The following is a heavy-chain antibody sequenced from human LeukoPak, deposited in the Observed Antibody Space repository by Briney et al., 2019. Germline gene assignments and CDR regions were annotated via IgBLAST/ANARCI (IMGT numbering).Heavy chain of an antibody. J-gene: IGHJ4*02. Sequence: PGGSLRLSCAASGFTFDNYGMHWVRQAPGKGLEWVAVISSDETNKYYADSVKGRFTISRDNSENTLYLQMNSLRAEDTAVYYCAKDLPAAYFDYWGQGTLVTVSS. CDR1: GFTFDNYG. CDR2: ISSDETNK. V-gene: IGHV3-30*18. D-gene: IGHD2-2*01. CDR3: AKDLPAAYFDY.